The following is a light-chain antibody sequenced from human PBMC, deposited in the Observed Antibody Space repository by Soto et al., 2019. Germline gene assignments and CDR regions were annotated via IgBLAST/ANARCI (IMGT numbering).Light chain of an antibody. Sequence: DIVMTQSPDSLAVSLGERATIHCKSSQSVLYSSINKNYLASYQQRPGQPPKLLIYWASTRESGVPDRFSGSWSGTDFTLTITSLHAEDVAVYYWQQYESTPPTFGQGTKLEIK. CDR3: QQYESTPPT. CDR2: WAS. J-gene: IGKJ2*01. CDR1: QSVLYSSINKNY. V-gene: IGKV4-1*01.